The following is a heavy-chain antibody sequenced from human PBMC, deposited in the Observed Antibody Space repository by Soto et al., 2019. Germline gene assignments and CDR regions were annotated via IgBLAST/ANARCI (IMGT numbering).Heavy chain of an antibody. CDR2: IYYSGST. D-gene: IGHD1-1*01. CDR3: AGTESDAFEI. J-gene: IGHJ3*02. Sequence: TLSLTCTVSGGSISSGGYYWSWIRQHPGKGLEWIGYIYYSGSTYYNPSLKSRVTISVDTSKNQFSLKLSSVTAADTAVYYCAGTESDAFEIWGQGTMVTVSS. CDR1: GGSISSGGYY. V-gene: IGHV4-31*03.